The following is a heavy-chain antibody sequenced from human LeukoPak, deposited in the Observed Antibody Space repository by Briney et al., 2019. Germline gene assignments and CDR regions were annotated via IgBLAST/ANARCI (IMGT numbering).Heavy chain of an antibody. V-gene: IGHV3-21*01. Sequence: GGSLRLSCAASGFTFSSYSMNWVRQAPGKGLEWVSSISSSSSYIYYADSVKGRFTISRDNAKNSLYLQMNSLRAEDTAVYYCAREVGEYQLLYHYYMDVWGKGTTVTVSS. J-gene: IGHJ6*03. CDR3: AREVGEYQLLYHYYMDV. D-gene: IGHD2-2*01. CDR1: GFTFSSYS. CDR2: ISSSSSYI.